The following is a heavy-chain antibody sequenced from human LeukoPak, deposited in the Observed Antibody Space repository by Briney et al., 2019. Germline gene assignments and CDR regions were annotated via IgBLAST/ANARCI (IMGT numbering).Heavy chain of an antibody. J-gene: IGHJ5*02. CDR1: GFTFSSYW. CDR2: INSDGSST. D-gene: IGHD3-10*01. Sequence: PGGSLRLSCAASGFTFSSYWMHWVRQAPGKGLAWVSRINSDGSSTSYADSVKGRFTISRDNAKNTLYLQMNSLRAEDTAVYYCARGPGFPSGRFDPWGQGTLVTVSS. V-gene: IGHV3-74*01. CDR3: ARGPGFPSGRFDP.